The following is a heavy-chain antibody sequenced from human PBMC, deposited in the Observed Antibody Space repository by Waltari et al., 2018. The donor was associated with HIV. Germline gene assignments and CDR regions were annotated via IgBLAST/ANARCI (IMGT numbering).Heavy chain of an antibody. V-gene: IGHV3-30*03. D-gene: IGHD3-22*01. CDR2: ISYDATTL. CDR1: GISFFYRYG. Sequence: QVQLVESGGGVVQPGRSLSLSCAAPGISFFYRYGMHWVRRAPGKGLEWVASISYDATTLYYAHSVKGRFTISRDNSKKILYLQMDSLRGEDTALYFCATDRRQGFYFDNNGERPFASWGQGTLVTVSS. CDR3: ATDRRQGFYFDNNGERPFAS. J-gene: IGHJ4*02.